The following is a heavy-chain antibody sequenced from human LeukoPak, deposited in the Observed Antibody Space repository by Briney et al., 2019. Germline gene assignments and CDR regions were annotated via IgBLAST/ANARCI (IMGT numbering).Heavy chain of an antibody. V-gene: IGHV3-30*02. D-gene: IGHD2-8*02. CDR2: IWSDGNNR. CDR3: AKDSGASVSGFYMDV. CDR1: GFTFRNYG. Sequence: GGSLRLSCAASGFTFRNYGMHWVRQATGKGLEWVSFIWSDGNNRFYADSVKGRFTISRDNSKNMLYLQMDTLRAEDTALYYCAKDSGASVSGFYMDVWGKGTTVIVSS. J-gene: IGHJ6*03.